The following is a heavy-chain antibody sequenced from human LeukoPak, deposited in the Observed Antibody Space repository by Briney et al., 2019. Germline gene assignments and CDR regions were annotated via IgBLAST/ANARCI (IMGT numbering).Heavy chain of an antibody. CDR2: ISGNGGRT. D-gene: IGHD3-22*01. J-gene: IGHJ4*02. V-gene: IGHV3-23*01. Sequence: PGGSLRLSCAASGFTFNSYAMSWVRQAPGKGLEWVSAISGNGGRTYYADSVKGRFTTSRDNSKNTLNLQMHRLRVEDTAVYYCTRVMWDSSGYPIHYWGQGSLVTVSS. CDR1: GFTFNSYA. CDR3: TRVMWDSSGYPIHY.